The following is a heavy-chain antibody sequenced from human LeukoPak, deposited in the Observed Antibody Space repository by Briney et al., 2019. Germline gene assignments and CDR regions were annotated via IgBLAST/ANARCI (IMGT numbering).Heavy chain of an antibody. J-gene: IGHJ4*02. Sequence: PGGSLRLSCEGSGFTLSNFAMHWVRQAPGKGLEWVANIKNDGTVKNYVDSVKGRFTISRDNAKNSLYLQMNSLRAEDTALYYCAKGISFTNYFDYWGQGTLVTVSS. D-gene: IGHD3-3*01. V-gene: IGHV3-7*03. CDR1: GFTLSNFA. CDR2: IKNDGTVK. CDR3: AKGISFTNYFDY.